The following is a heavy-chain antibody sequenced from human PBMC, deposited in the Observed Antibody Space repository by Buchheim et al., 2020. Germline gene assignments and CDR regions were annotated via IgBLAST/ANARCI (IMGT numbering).Heavy chain of an antibody. V-gene: IGHV4-34*01. CDR3: ARGYGYNLYYFDY. CDR1: GGSFSDYY. D-gene: IGHD5-24*01. J-gene: IGHJ4*02. Sequence: QVQLQQWGAGLLKPSETLSLTCAVYGGSFSDYYWSWIRQPPGKGLEWIGEINHSGSTNYNPSLKSRVTISVDTSKNNFSLKLSSVTAPDTAVYYCARGYGYNLYYFDYWGQGTL. CDR2: INHSGST.